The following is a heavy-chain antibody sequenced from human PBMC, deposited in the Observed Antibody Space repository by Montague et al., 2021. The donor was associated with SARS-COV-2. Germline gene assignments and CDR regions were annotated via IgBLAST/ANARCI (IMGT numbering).Heavy chain of an antibody. J-gene: IGHJ5*02. CDR1: GGSISSNSNY. D-gene: IGHD3-10*01. V-gene: IGHV4-39*01. Sequence: SETLSLTCTVSGGSISSNSNYWGWIRQPPGKGLEWIGSIYYSGSTYYNSSLKSRVTISVDTSKNQFSLKLNSVTAADTAVYSCARLVWFWELSSENWFDPWGQGTLVTVSS. CDR2: IYYSGST. CDR3: ARLVWFWELSSENWFDP.